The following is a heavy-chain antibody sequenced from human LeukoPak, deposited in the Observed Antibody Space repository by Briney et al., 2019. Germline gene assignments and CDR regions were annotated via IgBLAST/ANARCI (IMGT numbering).Heavy chain of an antibody. V-gene: IGHV4-4*02. CDR2: VYRGEDT. Sequence: TSGTLSLTCAVSGGSISNSDWWSWVRQPPGRGLEWIGYVYRGEDTNYNPSLKSQVTLSLDKSKNQFSLNLNSVTAADTAVYYCARDPHCISTNCPFDYWGQGSLVIVSS. D-gene: IGHD2-2*01. CDR3: ARDPHCISTNCPFDY. CDR1: GGSISNSDW. J-gene: IGHJ4*02.